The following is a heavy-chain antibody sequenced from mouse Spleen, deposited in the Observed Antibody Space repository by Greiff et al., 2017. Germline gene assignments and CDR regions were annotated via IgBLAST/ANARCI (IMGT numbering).Heavy chain of an antibody. V-gene: IGHV1-66*01. CDR2: IYPGSGNT. CDR1: GYSFTSYY. Sequence: QVQLQQSGPEPVKPGASVKISCKASGYSFTSYYIHWVKQRPGQGLEWIGWIYPGSGNTKYNEKFKGKATLTADTSSSTAYMQLSSLTSEDSAVYYCARDLITTRGDYWGQGTTLTVSS. J-gene: IGHJ2*01. D-gene: IGHD2-4*01. CDR3: ARDLITTRGDY.